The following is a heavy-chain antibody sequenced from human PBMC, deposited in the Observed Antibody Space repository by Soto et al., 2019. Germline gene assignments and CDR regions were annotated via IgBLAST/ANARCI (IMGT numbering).Heavy chain of an antibody. CDR2: IRGGGDTT. CDR1: GFTFNNYA. CDR3: AKGRGGSGSLTPRVDC. V-gene: IGHV3-23*01. D-gene: IGHD3-10*01. Sequence: EVQLLESGGGLVQPGGSLRLSCAASGFTFNNYAMTWVRQAPGKGLEWVSAIRGGGDTTSYADSVKGRFTVSRDGSKNTLYLQMSSLRAEDTALSYCAKGRGGSGSLTPRVDCWGQGTLVTVSS. J-gene: IGHJ4*02.